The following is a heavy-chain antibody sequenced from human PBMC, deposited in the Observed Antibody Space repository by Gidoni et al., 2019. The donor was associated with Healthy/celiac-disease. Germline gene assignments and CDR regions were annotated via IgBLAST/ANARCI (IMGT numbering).Heavy chain of an antibody. V-gene: IGHV3-23*01. CDR2: IRGSGGST. Sequence: EVQLLESGGGLVQPGGSLRLSCAASGFTFSSYAMSWVRQAPGKGLEWVSAIRGSGGSTYYADSVKGRFTISRDNSKNTLYLQMNSLRAEDTAVYYCAKGPGRYSYGQLDYWGQGTLVTVSS. J-gene: IGHJ4*02. CDR3: AKGPGRYSYGQLDY. CDR1: GFTFSSYA. D-gene: IGHD5-18*01.